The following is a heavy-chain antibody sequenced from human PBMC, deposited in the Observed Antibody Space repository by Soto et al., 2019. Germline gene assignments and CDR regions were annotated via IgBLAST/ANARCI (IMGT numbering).Heavy chain of an antibody. CDR2: VKRQIDGATT. CDR1: ESTLSNVW. Sequence: GGSLRLSCAPSESTLSNVWMSWVRQAPGKGLEWVGRVKRQIDGATTDYAAPVKGRFTISRDDSKNSVYLQMNSLRTEDTAVYYCTTDPIRDYWGLGTLVTVLL. CDR3: TTDPIRDY. D-gene: IGHD2-21*01. V-gene: IGHV3-15*01. J-gene: IGHJ4*02.